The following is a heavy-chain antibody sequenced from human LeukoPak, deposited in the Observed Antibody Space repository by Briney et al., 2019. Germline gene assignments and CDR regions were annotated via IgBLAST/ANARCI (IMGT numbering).Heavy chain of an antibody. CDR3: ASRLGYCSGGSCYFDY. D-gene: IGHD2-15*01. V-gene: IGHV4-31*03. Sequence: SETLSLTCTVSGGSISSGGYYWSWIRPPPGKGLVWIGYIYYSGSTYYNPSLKSRVTIPVDTPKNQFSLKLSSVTAADTAVYYCASRLGYCSGGSCYFDYWGQGTLVTVSS. CDR2: IYYSGST. J-gene: IGHJ4*02. CDR1: GGSISSGGYY.